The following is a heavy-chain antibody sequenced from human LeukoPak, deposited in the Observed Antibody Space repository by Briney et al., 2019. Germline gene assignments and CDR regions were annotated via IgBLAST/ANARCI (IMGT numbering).Heavy chain of an antibody. CDR3: AREGVAVAGMGGSFDQ. D-gene: IGHD6-19*01. CDR2: INSDGTSR. CDR1: GFIFTSRW. Sequence: GGSLRLSCAASGFIFTSRWMHWVRQGPGTGLVWVSRINSDGTSRSYGDSVKGRFTVSRDNAKNTLYLQMNSLRAEDTAVYYCAREGVAVAGMGGSFDQWGQGTLLTVSS. V-gene: IGHV3-74*01. J-gene: IGHJ4*01.